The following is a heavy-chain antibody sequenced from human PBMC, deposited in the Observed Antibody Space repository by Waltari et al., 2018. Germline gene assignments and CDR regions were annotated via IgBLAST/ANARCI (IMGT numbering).Heavy chain of an antibody. J-gene: IGHJ5*02. CDR3: ARGSNFGDP. CDR1: GYTLSQYA. D-gene: IGHD4-4*01. CDR2: INTNTGHP. V-gene: IGHV7-4-1*02. Sequence: QVQLVQSGSELKKPGASVTISCKTSGYTLSQYAMNWGRQAPGQGLEWIGWINTNTGHPTYAQDFTGRFVFSLDTSVSTAYLHINGLKADDTAVYYCARGSNFGDPWGQGTLVTVSS.